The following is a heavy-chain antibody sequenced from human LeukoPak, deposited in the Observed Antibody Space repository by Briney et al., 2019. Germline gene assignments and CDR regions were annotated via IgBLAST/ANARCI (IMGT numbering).Heavy chain of an antibody. V-gene: IGHV3-23*01. Sequence: GGSLRLSCVASGLRFRSYAMNWVRQAPGKGLECISTISDDSSFTYYADSVKGRSAISRDDSRNTLYLQMNNLKVEDTAVYYCAKGRCSGVGCDSFHSWGQGALVTVSS. CDR3: AKGRCSGVGCDSFHS. J-gene: IGHJ4*02. CDR1: GLRFRSYA. CDR2: ISDDSSFT. D-gene: IGHD2-15*01.